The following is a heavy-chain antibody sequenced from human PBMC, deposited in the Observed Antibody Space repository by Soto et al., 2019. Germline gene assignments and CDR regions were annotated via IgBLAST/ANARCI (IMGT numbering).Heavy chain of an antibody. Sequence: GGSLRLSCAASGFTLSSFALSWARQAPGKGLEWVSAISGSGDDTDSADSVKGRFTISRDNSKNTLYLQMNSLRAEDTAVYYCAGPGYSSQDYWGQGALVTVSS. CDR1: GFTLSSFA. D-gene: IGHD5-18*01. CDR3: AGPGYSSQDY. CDR2: ISGSGDDT. J-gene: IGHJ4*02. V-gene: IGHV3-23*01.